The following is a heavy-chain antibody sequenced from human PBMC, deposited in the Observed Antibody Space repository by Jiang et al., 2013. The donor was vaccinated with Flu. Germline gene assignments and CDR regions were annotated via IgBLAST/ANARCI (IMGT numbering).Heavy chain of an antibody. Sequence: YPGDSDTRYSPSFQGQVTISADKSISTAYLQWSSLKASDTAMYYCARRESGYSYGRDWFDPWGQGTLVTVSS. V-gene: IGHV5-51*01. D-gene: IGHD5-18*01. CDR2: YPGDSDT. J-gene: IGHJ5*02. CDR3: ARRESGYSYGRDWFDP.